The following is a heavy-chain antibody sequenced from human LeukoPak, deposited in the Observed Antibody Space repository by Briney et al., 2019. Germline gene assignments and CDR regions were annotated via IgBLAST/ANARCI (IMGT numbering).Heavy chain of an antibody. Sequence: SQILSLTCTVSGGSISSGDYYWSWIRQPPGKGLEWIGYIYYSGSTYYNPSLKSRVTISVDTSKNQFSLKLSSVTAADTAVYYCAREAYYDFWSGRNWFDPWGQGTLVTVSS. CDR2: IYYSGST. CDR3: AREAYYDFWSGRNWFDP. V-gene: IGHV4-30-4*08. J-gene: IGHJ5*02. CDR1: GGSISSGDYY. D-gene: IGHD3-3*01.